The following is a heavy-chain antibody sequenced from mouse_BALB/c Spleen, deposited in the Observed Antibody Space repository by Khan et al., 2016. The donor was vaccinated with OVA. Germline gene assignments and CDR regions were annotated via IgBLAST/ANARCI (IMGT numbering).Heavy chain of an antibody. V-gene: IGHV1-77*01. D-gene: IGHD2-12*01. CDR3: TRGELGRAMDD. Sequence: QVQLKQSGAELARPGASVKLSCKASGYTFTDYYINWVKQRTGQGLEWIGVIFPVCDDTLYNEKFKCKPTLTADKSSITAYMQRSSLTPEENAIYFFTRGELGRAMDDWGQGTSVTVST. J-gene: IGHJ4*01. CDR1: GYTFTDYY. CDR2: IFPVCDDT.